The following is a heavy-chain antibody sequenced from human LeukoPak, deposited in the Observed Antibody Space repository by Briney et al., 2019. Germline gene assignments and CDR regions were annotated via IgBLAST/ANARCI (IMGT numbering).Heavy chain of an antibody. V-gene: IGHV3-73*01. CDR1: GFTFSNYA. Sequence: PGGSLRLSCAASGFTFSNYAMSWVRQASGKGLEWVGRIRSKANSYATAYAASVKGRFTVSRDDSKNTAYLQMNSLKTEDTAVYYCTSYGDLPFDYWGQGTLVTVSS. D-gene: IGHD4-17*01. J-gene: IGHJ4*02. CDR3: TSYGDLPFDY. CDR2: IRSKANSYAT.